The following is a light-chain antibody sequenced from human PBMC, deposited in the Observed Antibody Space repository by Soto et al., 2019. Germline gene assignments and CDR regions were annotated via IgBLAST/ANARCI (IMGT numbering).Light chain of an antibody. Sequence: QSALTQPRSVSGSPGQSVTVSCTGTSSDVGGYNYDSWYRQYPGEAPKLLIYDVTERLSGVPDRFSGSKSGNTASLTISGLQAEDEADYYCCSYAGGHIHYIIGTGTKVTVL. J-gene: IGLJ1*01. CDR3: CSYAGGHIHYI. CDR2: DVT. CDR1: SSDVGGYNY. V-gene: IGLV2-11*01.